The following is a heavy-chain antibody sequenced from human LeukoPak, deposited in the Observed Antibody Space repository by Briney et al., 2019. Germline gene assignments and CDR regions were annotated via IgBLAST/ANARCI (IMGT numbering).Heavy chain of an antibody. CDR1: GYSFTSCW. CDR2: IYPGDSDT. CDR3: ARLRFTMVRGVPYYYYGMDV. J-gene: IGHJ6*02. Sequence: GESLKISCKGSGYSFTSCWIGWVRQMPGKGLEWMGIIYPGDSDTRYSPSSQGQVTISADKSISTAYLQWSSLKASDTAMYYCARLRFTMVRGVPYYYYGMDVWGQGPRSPSP. D-gene: IGHD3-10*01. V-gene: IGHV5-51*01.